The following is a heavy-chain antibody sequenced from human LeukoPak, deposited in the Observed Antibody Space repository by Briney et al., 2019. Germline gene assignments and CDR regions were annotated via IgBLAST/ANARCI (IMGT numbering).Heavy chain of an antibody. D-gene: IGHD2-2*01. J-gene: IGHJ6*04. CDR3: AKVMGYCSSTSCPGMDV. CDR2: ISYDGSNK. V-gene: IGHV3-30*18. Sequence: GGSLRLSCAASGFTFSSYGMHWVRQAPGKGLEWVAVISYDGSNKYYADSVKGRFTISRDNSKNTLYLQMNSLRAEDTAVYYCAKVMGYCSSTSCPGMDVWGKGTTVTVSS. CDR1: GFTFSSYG.